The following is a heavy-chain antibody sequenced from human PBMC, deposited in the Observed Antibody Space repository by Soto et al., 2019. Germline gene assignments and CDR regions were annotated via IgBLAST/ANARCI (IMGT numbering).Heavy chain of an antibody. J-gene: IGHJ4*02. D-gene: IGHD3-22*01. CDR3: ARMADYFDSSGYYQERDY. CDR1: GGSISSGGYY. CDR2: IHYSGNT. Sequence: SETLSLTCTVSGGSISSGGYYWSWIRQFPGKGLEWIGYIHYSGNTYYNPSLKSRVTISVDTSNSQFSLKLSSVIAADTAVYYCARMADYFDSSGYYQERDYWGQGTLVTVSS. V-gene: IGHV4-31*03.